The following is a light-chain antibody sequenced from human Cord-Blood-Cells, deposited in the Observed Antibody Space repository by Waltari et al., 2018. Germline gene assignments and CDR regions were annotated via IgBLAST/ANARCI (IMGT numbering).Light chain of an antibody. CDR1: QSVLYSSNNKNY. Sequence: DIVMNHSHDSLAVFLGERATINCKSRQSVLYSSNNKNYLAWYQQKPGQPPKLLIYWASTRESGVPDRFSGSGSGTDFTLTISSLQAEDVAVYYCQQYYSTPYSFGQGTKLEIK. J-gene: IGKJ2*03. CDR3: QQYYSTPYS. CDR2: WAS. V-gene: IGKV4-1*01.